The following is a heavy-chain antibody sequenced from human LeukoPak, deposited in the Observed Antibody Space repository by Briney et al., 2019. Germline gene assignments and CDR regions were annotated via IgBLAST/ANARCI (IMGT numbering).Heavy chain of an antibody. D-gene: IGHD3-9*01. CDR1: GYTFTSYY. V-gene: IGHV1-46*01. Sequence: HGASVKVSCKASGYTFTSYYMHWVRQAPGQGLEWMGIINPSGGSTSCAQKLQGRVAMTRDTSTSTVYMELSSLRSEDTAVYYCARASSRYYDILTGYSARAGYFDYWGQGTLVTVSS. J-gene: IGHJ4*02. CDR3: ARASSRYYDILTGYSARAGYFDY. CDR2: INPSGGST.